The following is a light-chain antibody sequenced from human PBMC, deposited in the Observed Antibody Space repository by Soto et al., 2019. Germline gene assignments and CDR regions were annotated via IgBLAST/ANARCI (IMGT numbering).Light chain of an antibody. CDR1: QSIISW. V-gene: IGKV1-5*01. CDR2: DAS. J-gene: IGKJ1*01. Sequence: DIQMTISLSTLSASVVDIFTISCLASQSIISWLALYQQKPGKAPKLLIYDASSLESGVPSRFSGSGSGTEFTLTISSLQPDDFATYYCQKYNSYPWTCGQGNMVAIK. CDR3: QKYNSYPWT.